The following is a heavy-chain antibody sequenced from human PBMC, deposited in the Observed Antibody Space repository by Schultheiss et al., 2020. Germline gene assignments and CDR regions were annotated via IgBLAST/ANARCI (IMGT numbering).Heavy chain of an antibody. V-gene: IGHV3-73*01. CDR1: GFTFSIYA. CDR2: IRTKLDNYAT. Sequence: GESLKIACAASGFTFSIYAMTWVRQAPGKGLEWVGRIRTKLDNYATSYAASVKGRFTISRDNSKNTLYLQMNSLRAEDTAVYYCAKEQVSRLRPPYYFDYWGQGTLVTVSS. J-gene: IGHJ4*02. CDR3: AKEQVSRLRPPYYFDY. D-gene: IGHD4-17*01.